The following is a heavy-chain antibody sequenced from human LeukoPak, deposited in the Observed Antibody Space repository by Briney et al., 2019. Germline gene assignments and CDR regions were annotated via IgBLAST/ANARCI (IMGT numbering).Heavy chain of an antibody. D-gene: IGHD3-22*01. CDR1: GFTFSSYS. CDR3: ARDRPGSDSSGYYYPFDY. Sequence: PGGSLRLSCAASGFTFSSYSMNWVRQAPGKGLEWVSYISSSSSTIYYADSVKGRFTISRDNAKNSLYLQMNSLRVEDTAVYYCARDRPGSDSSGYYYPFDYWGQGTLVTVSS. CDR2: ISSSSSTI. V-gene: IGHV3-48*04. J-gene: IGHJ4*02.